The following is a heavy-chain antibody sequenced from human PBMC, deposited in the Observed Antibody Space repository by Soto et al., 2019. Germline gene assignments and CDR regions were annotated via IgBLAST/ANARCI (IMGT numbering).Heavy chain of an antibody. Sequence: SVKVSCKASGGTFSSYAISWVRQAPGQGLEWMGGIIPIFGTANYAQKFQGRVTITADESTSTAYMELSSLRSEDTAVYYCARRDIVVVVAATSYYYGMDVWGQGTTVTVSS. CDR2: IIPIFGTA. V-gene: IGHV1-69*13. CDR1: GGTFSSYA. J-gene: IGHJ6*02. D-gene: IGHD2-15*01. CDR3: ARRDIVVVVAATSYYYGMDV.